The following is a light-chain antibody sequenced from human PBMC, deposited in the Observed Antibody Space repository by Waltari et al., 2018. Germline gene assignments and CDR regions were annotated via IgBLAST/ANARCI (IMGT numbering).Light chain of an antibody. V-gene: IGKV3-20*01. CDR2: GAS. J-gene: IGKJ4*01. CDR1: QSVSHNN. Sequence: EIVLTQSPGTLSLSPGERATLSCRATQSVSHNNLAWYQQKDGQAPRLLIYGASSRATGIPDRFSGSGSGTDFTLSISRLEPEDDGVYYCQQYAGSPITFGGGTKVEI. CDR3: QQYAGSPIT.